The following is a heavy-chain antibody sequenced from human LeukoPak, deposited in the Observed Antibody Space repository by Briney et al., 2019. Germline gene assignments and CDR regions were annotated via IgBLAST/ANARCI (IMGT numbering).Heavy chain of an antibody. CDR3: ARDPPDGMRGQWLGDDAFDI. Sequence: PGGSLRLSCAASGFTFSSYSMNWVRQAPGKGLEWVSYISSSSSTIYYADSVKGRFTISRDNAKNSLYLQMNSLRAEDTAVYYCARDPPDGMRGQWLGDDAFDIWGQGTMVTVSS. J-gene: IGHJ3*02. V-gene: IGHV3-48*01. CDR2: ISSSSSTI. CDR1: GFTFSSYS. D-gene: IGHD6-19*01.